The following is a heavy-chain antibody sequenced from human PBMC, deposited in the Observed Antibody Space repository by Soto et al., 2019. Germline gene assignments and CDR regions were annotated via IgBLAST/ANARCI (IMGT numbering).Heavy chain of an antibody. D-gene: IGHD1-20*01. CDR1: GFTFSSYA. CDR2: ISGSGGST. V-gene: IGHV3-23*01. CDR3: AKDGILSGTNDY. Sequence: HPGGSLRLSCAASGFTFSSYAMSWVRQAPGKGLEWVSAISGSGGSTYYADSVKGRFTISRDNSKNTLYLQMNSLRAEDTAVYYCAKDGILSGTNDYWGQGTLVTVSS. J-gene: IGHJ4*02.